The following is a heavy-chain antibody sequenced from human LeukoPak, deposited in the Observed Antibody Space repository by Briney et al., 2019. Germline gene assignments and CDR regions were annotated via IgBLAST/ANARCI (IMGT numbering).Heavy chain of an antibody. CDR1: GASISSYY. CDR2: IYYSGST. D-gene: IGHD3-22*01. Sequence: SDTLSLTCTVSGASISSYYWSWIRQPPGKGLEWIGYIYYSGSTNYNPSLKSRVTISVDTSKNQFSLRLSSVTAADTAVYHCARHRYYYDSSGYYYQPWGQGTLVTVSS. V-gene: IGHV4-59*07. CDR3: ARHRYYYDSSGYYYQP. J-gene: IGHJ5*02.